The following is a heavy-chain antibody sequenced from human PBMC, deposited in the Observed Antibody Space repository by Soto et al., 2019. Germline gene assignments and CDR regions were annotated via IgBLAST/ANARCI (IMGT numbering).Heavy chain of an antibody. D-gene: IGHD2-2*01. CDR2: TIPIFGTT. V-gene: IGHV1-69*12. J-gene: IGHJ6*02. Sequence: QVQLVQSGAEVKKPGSSVKVSCKASGGTFSSYSISWVRQAPGQGLEWMGGTIPIFGTTNYAPKFQGRVTIPADESTSTPSLLPSTPSSESIAVHLCGGSFYRSSVPGPAGAVWGQGTTVTVSS. CDR3: GGSFYRSSVPGPAGAV. CDR1: GGTFSSYS.